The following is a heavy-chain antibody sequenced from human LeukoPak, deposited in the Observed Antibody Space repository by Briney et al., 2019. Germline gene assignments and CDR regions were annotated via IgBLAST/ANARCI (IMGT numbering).Heavy chain of an antibody. Sequence: ASVTVSCKASGYTFTGYYMHWVRQAPGQGLEWMGRINPNSGGTNYAKKFQGRVTMTRDTSISTAYMELSRLRSDDTAVYYCARAEIYYGSSGYYFYWGQGPLVTVSS. CDR2: INPNSGGT. J-gene: IGHJ4*02. CDR1: GYTFTGYY. D-gene: IGHD3-22*01. V-gene: IGHV1-2*06. CDR3: ARAEIYYGSSGYYFY.